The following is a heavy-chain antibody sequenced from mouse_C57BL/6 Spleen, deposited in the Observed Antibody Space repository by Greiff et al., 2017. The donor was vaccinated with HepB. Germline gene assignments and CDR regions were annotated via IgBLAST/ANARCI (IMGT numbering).Heavy chain of an antibody. CDR2: SRNKANDYTT. Sequence: EVHLVESGGGLVQSGRSLRLSCATSGFTFSDFYMEWVRQAPGKGLEWIAASRNKANDYTTEYSASVKGRFIVSRDTSQSILYLQMNALRAEDTAIYYCARDADWDGYAMDYWGQGTSVTVSS. D-gene: IGHD4-1*01. V-gene: IGHV7-1*01. J-gene: IGHJ4*01. CDR3: ARDADWDGYAMDY. CDR1: GFTFSDFY.